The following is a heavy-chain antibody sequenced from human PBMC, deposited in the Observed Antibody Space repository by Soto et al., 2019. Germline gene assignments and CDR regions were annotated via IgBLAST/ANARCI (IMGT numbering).Heavy chain of an antibody. CDR1: GGTFSSYT. V-gene: IGHV1-69*08. Sequence: QVQLVQSGAEVKKPGSSVKVSCKASGGTFSSYTISWVRQAPGQGLEWMGRIIPILGIANYAQNVQGRVTITADKSTSTAYMELSILGSEDTAVYYCARDCCSSTSCYFYMLKQNYYYYYMDVWGKGTTVTVSS. CDR3: ARDCCSSTSCYFYMLKQNYYYYYMDV. J-gene: IGHJ6*03. D-gene: IGHD2-2*01. CDR2: IIPILGIA.